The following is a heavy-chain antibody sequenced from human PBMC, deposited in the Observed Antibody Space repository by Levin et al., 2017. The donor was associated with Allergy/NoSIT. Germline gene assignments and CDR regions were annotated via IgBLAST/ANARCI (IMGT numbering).Heavy chain of an antibody. D-gene: IGHD3-16*02. CDR2: IKQDGSET. CDR3: AREEGWGYHYGMDV. V-gene: IGHV3-7*01. Sequence: GGSLRLSCAASGFTFTSFWMTWVRQAPGKGLEWVANIKQDGSETYYVDSVKGRFTISRDNAKNSVYLQMNSLRVDDTAVYYCAREEGWGYHYGMDVWGQGTTVTVSS. J-gene: IGHJ6*02. CDR1: GFTFTSFW.